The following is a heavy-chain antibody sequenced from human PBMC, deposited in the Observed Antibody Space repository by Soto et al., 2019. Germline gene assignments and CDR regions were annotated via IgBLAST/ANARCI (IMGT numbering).Heavy chain of an antibody. CDR3: ASAKAYCGGDCYSWFDP. CDR2: IIPIFGTA. V-gene: IGHV1-69*13. J-gene: IGHJ5*02. Sequence: SVKVSCKASGGTFSSYAISWVRQAPGQGLEWMGGIIPIFGTANHAQKFQGRVTITADESTSTAYMELSSLRSEDTAVYYCASAKAYCGGDCYSWFDPWGQGTLVTVSS. D-gene: IGHD2-21*02. CDR1: GGTFSSYA.